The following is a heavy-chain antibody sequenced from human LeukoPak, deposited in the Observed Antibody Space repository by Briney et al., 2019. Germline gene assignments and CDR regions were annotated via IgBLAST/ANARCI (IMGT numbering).Heavy chain of an antibody. V-gene: IGHV1-8*01. CDR2: MNPNSGNT. Sequence: ASVTVSCKSSGYTFTIYDINWVRQATGQGLEWMGWMNPNSGNTGYAQKFQGRGTMTRNTSISTAYVELSSLRSEDTAVYYCARGGVDTAIDYWGQGTPVTVSS. D-gene: IGHD5-18*01. CDR3: ARGGVDTAIDY. CDR1: GYTFTIYD. J-gene: IGHJ4*02.